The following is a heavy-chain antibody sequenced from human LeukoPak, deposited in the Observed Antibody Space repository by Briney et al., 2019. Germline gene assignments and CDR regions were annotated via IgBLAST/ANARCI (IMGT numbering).Heavy chain of an antibody. Sequence: GGSLRLSCAASGFSFSTYWMSWVRQAPGKGLEWVAAINQDGSEKYYVDSVKGRFTISRDNAKNSLYLQMNSLRAEDTAMYYCAREGFDSYGTTKDAFDVWGQGTMVTVSS. CDR2: INQDGSEK. J-gene: IGHJ3*01. CDR3: AREGFDSYGTTKDAFDV. CDR1: GFSFSTYW. D-gene: IGHD5-18*01. V-gene: IGHV3-7*05.